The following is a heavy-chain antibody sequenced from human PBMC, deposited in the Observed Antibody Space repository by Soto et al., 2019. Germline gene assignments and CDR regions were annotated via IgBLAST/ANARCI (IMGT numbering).Heavy chain of an antibody. D-gene: IGHD1-1*01. Sequence: EVQLVESGGGLVMPGGSLRLSCIASGFSFSTYSMNWVRQAPGKGLEWVSSIRRSGDYTYYADSLKGRFTISRDNAKNSLSLQMISLRAEDTAVYYCARSTSLGGMDVWGQGTTVNVSS. CDR2: IRRSGDYT. CDR1: GFSFSTYS. J-gene: IGHJ6*02. CDR3: ARSTSLGGMDV. V-gene: IGHV3-21*01.